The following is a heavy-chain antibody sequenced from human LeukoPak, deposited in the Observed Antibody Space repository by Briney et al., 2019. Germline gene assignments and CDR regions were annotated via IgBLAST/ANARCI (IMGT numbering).Heavy chain of an antibody. D-gene: IGHD2-15*01. Sequence: SVKVSCKASGGTFSSYAISWVRQAPGQGLEWMGRIIPILDIANYAQKFQGRVTITADKSTSTAYMELSSLRSEDTAMYYCARDLLNEGGFDYLGQGTLVTVSS. CDR3: ARDLLNEGGFDY. V-gene: IGHV1-69*04. CDR2: IIPILDIA. J-gene: IGHJ4*02. CDR1: GGTFSSYA.